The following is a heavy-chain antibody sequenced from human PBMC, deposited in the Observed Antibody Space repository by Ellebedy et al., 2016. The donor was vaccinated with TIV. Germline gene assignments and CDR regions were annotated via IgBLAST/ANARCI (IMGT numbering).Heavy chain of an antibody. V-gene: IGHV3-30*18. CDR3: AKEGRVYTSRCLDY. J-gene: IGHJ4*02. Sequence: GESLKISCAASGFTFSNYGMHWVRQAPGKGLEWVAVVSHDGSVKYYVDSVKGRFTISRDNSKNTLNLQMNSLRAEDTAVYYCAKEGRVYTSRCLDYWGQGTLVTVSP. D-gene: IGHD2-2*01. CDR2: VSHDGSVK. CDR1: GFTFSNYG.